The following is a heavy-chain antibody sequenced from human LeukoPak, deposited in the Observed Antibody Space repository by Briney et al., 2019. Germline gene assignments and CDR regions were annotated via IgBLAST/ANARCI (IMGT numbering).Heavy chain of an antibody. CDR1: GGSFSGYY. CDR3: ARSRSYYYYGMDV. V-gene: IGHV4-34*01. Sequence: LSETLSLTCAVYGGSFSGYYWSWIRQPPGKGLEWIGEINHSGSTNYNPSLKSRVTISVDTSKNQFSLKLSSVTAADTAVYYCARSRSYYYYGMDVWGQGTTVTVSS. CDR2: INHSGST. J-gene: IGHJ6*02.